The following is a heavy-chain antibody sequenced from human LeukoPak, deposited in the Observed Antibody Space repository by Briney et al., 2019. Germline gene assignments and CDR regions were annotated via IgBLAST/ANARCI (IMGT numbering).Heavy chain of an antibody. CDR1: GYSISSGYY. V-gene: IGHV4-38-2*02. D-gene: IGHD3-10*01. J-gene: IGHJ4*02. CDR2: IYHSGSA. Sequence: SEILSLTCTVSGYSISSGYYWGWIRQPPGKGLEWIGSIYHSGSAYYNPSLKSRVTISVDTSKNQFSLKLSSVTAADTAVYYCARDYSYYGSGSYNYWGQGTLVTVSS. CDR3: ARDYSYYGSGSYNY.